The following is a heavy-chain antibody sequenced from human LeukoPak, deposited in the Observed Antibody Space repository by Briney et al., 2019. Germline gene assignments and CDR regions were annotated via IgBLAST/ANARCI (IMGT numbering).Heavy chain of an antibody. CDR3: ARGPYSSGCNY. V-gene: IGHV3-21*01. Sequence: GGSLRLSCAASGFTFSSYSMNWVRQAPGKGLEWVSSISSSSYIYYADSVKGRFTISRDNAKNSLYLQMNSLRAEDTAVYYCARGPYSSGCNYWGQGTLVTVSS. CDR2: ISSSSYI. J-gene: IGHJ4*02. D-gene: IGHD6-19*01. CDR1: GFTFSSYS.